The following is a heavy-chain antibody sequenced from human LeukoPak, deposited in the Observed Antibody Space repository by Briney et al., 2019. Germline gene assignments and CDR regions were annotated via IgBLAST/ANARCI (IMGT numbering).Heavy chain of an antibody. CDR1: GYTFTTYA. Sequence: ASVKVSCKASGYTFTTYALNWLRQAPGQRPEWMGWINTGNGNTLCSQKFQGRVIMTRDTSASTAYMELSRLRSEDTAVYYCARNHDILTGSGYNYYGMDVWGKGTTVTVSS. J-gene: IGHJ6*04. CDR3: ARNHDILTGSGYNYYGMDV. V-gene: IGHV1-3*04. D-gene: IGHD3-9*01. CDR2: INTGNGNT.